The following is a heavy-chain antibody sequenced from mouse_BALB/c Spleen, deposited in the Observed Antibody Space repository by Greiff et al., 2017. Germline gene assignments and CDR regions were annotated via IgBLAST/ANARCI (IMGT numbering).Heavy chain of an antibody. D-gene: IGHD1-1*01. V-gene: IGHV5-17*02. J-gene: IGHJ4*01. CDR3: ARSHYYGSSYYYAMDY. Sequence: VQLKESGGGLVQPGGSRKLSCAASGFTFSSFGMHWVRQAPEKGLEWVAYISSGSSTIYYADTVKGRFTISRDNPKNTLFLQMTSLRSEDTAMYYCARSHYYGSSYYYAMDYWGQGTSVTVSS. CDR2: ISSGSSTI. CDR1: GFTFSSFG.